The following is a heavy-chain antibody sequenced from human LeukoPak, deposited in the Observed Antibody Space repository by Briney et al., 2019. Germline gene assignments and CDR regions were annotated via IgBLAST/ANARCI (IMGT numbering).Heavy chain of an antibody. D-gene: IGHD3-22*01. Sequence: GASVKVSCKASGYTFTSYGISWVRQAPGQGLEWMGGIIPIFGKANYAQKFQGRVTITADESTSTAYMELSSLRSEDTAVYYCAREQARITMIVVVPKDYYGMDVWGQGTTVTVSS. CDR2: IIPIFGKA. J-gene: IGHJ6*02. CDR3: AREQARITMIVVVPKDYYGMDV. CDR1: GYTFTSYG. V-gene: IGHV1-69*13.